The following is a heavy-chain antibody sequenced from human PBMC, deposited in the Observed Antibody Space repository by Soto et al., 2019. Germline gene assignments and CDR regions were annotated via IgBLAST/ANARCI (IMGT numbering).Heavy chain of an antibody. CDR2: ISYDGSNK. CDR1: GFTFSSYA. J-gene: IGHJ6*02. Sequence: QVQLVESGGGVVQPGRSLRLSCAASGFTFSSYAMHWVRQAPGKGLEWVAVISYDGSNKYYADCVKGRFTISRDNSKNTLYLQMNSLRAEDTAVYYCLGSSSRDYYYGMDVWGQGTTVTVSS. V-gene: IGHV3-30-3*01. CDR3: LGSSSRDYYYGMDV. D-gene: IGHD6-13*01.